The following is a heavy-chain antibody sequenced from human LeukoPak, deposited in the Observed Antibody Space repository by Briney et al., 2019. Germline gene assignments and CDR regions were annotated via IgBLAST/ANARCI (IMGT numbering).Heavy chain of an antibody. CDR1: GGSFSGYY. V-gene: IGHV4-59*01. D-gene: IGHD1-26*01. J-gene: IGHJ4*02. CDR3: ARDRGSQPFIDY. CDR2: VFHTGST. Sequence: PSETLSLTCAVYGGSFSGYYWNWIRQPPGKGLEWIGYVFHTGSTNYNPSLKSRVTISVDTSKNQFSLKLSSVTAADTAVYYCARDRGSQPFIDYWGQGTLVTVSS.